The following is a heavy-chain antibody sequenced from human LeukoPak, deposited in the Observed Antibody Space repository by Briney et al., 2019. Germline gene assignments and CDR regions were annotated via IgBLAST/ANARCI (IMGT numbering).Heavy chain of an antibody. Sequence: GASVKVSCKVSGYTLTELSMHWVRQAPGKGLEWMGGFDPEDGETLYAQKFQGRVTMTEETSTDTAYMELSSLRSEDTAVYYCATLMYQDITMIVVVSPNNWFDPWGQGTLVTVSS. V-gene: IGHV1-24*01. CDR3: ATLMYQDITMIVVVSPNNWFDP. CDR1: GYTLTELS. D-gene: IGHD3-22*01. J-gene: IGHJ5*02. CDR2: FDPEDGET.